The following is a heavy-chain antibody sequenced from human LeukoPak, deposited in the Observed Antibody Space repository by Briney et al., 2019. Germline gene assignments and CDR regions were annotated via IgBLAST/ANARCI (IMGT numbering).Heavy chain of an antibody. Sequence: ASVKVSCKASGYTFTGYYMHWVRRAPGQGLEWMGRINPNSGGTNYAQKFQGRVTMTRDTSISTAYMELSRLRSDDTAVYYCARCVGGDCYPQRIWFDPWGQGTLVTVSS. D-gene: IGHD2-21*02. J-gene: IGHJ5*02. V-gene: IGHV1-2*06. CDR3: ARCVGGDCYPQRIWFDP. CDR2: INPNSGGT. CDR1: GYTFTGYY.